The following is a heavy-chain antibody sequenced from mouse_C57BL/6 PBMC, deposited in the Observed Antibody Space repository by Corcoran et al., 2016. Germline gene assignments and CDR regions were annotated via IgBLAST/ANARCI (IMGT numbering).Heavy chain of an antibody. V-gene: IGHV9-3*01. CDR3: ANFDGYYPFAY. CDR2: INTYSGVP. CDR1: GYTFTTYG. D-gene: IGHD2-3*01. Sequence: QIQLVQSGPELKKPGETVKISCKASGYTFTTYGMSWVKQAPGKGLKWMGWINTYSGVPTYADDFKGRFAFSLETSASTAYLQINNLKNEDTATYVCANFDGYYPFAYWGQGTLVTVSA. J-gene: IGHJ3*01.